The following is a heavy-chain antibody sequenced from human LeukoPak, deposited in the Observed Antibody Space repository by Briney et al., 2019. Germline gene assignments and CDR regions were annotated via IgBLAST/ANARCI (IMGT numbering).Heavy chain of an antibody. CDR1: GGSINSY. D-gene: IGHD3-10*01. J-gene: IGHJ5*02. CDR2: ISGRRTI. CDR3: ARDSGTTGEVKFDP. Sequence: PSETLSLTCIVAGGSINSYWSWIRQPAGKGLEWIGRISGRRTITYNPALQSRLTISIDTSKNQFSLKLMSVPAADTAVYYCARDSGTTGEVKFDPWGQGILVTVSS. V-gene: IGHV4-4*07.